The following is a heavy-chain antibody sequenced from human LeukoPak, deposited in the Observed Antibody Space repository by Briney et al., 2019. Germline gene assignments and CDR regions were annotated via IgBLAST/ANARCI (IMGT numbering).Heavy chain of an antibody. V-gene: IGHV1-2*06. CDR3: PRDASNGSAFDS. Sequence: ASVKVSCKASGYTFSGYSMHWVRQAPGQGLEWMGRINPNSGVTYYAQKFQGRVTMTSDTSITTAYMELSSLTSDAPPPYSLPRDASNGSAFDSGGQGTLSSSPQ. CDR2: INPNSGVT. D-gene: IGHD4-11*01. J-gene: IGHJ5*01. CDR1: GYTFSGYS.